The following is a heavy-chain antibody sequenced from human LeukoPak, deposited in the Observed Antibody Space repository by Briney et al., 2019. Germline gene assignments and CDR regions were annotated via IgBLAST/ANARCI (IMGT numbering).Heavy chain of an antibody. D-gene: IGHD6-13*01. CDR3: ASVRQPGYSSSWYP. V-gene: IGHV4-34*01. Sequence: SETLSLTCAVYGGSFSGYYWSWIRQPPGKGLEWIGEINHSGSTNYNPSLKSRVTISVDTSKNQFSQKLSSVTAADTAVYYCASVRQPGYSSSWYPWGQGTLVTVSS. CDR1: GGSFSGYY. CDR2: INHSGST. J-gene: IGHJ5*02.